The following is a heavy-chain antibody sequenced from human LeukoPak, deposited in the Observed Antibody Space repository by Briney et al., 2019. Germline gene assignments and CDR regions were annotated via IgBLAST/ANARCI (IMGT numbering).Heavy chain of an antibody. Sequence: KPSETLSLTCTVSGYSISSGYYWGWIRQPPGKGLEWIGSIYHSGSTYYNPSLKSRVTISVDTSKNQFSLKLSTVTAADTAVYYCARIPSSSPLGYYYCYMDVWGKGTTVTVSS. CDR2: IYHSGST. D-gene: IGHD6-6*01. J-gene: IGHJ6*03. CDR3: ARIPSSSPLGYYYCYMDV. V-gene: IGHV4-38-2*02. CDR1: GYSISSGYY.